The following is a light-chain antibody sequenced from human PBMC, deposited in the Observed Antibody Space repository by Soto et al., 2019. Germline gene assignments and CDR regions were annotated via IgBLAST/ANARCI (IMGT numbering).Light chain of an antibody. CDR1: QSISSW. Sequence: DIQMTQSPSTLSASVGDRVTITCRARQSISSWLAWYQKKPGKAAKLLVYKASSLESGVPSRFSGSGSGTEFTLTISSLQPDDFATYYRQQYNSFWTFGQGTKVEIK. CDR3: QQYNSFWT. CDR2: KAS. J-gene: IGKJ1*01. V-gene: IGKV1-5*03.